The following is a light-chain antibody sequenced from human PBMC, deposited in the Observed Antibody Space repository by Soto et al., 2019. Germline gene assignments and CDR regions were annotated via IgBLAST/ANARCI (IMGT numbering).Light chain of an antibody. CDR1: SSDVGAYNY. Sequence: QSALAQPASVSGSPGQSIAISCTGSSSDVGAYNYVSWYQQHPGKAPKLMIYDVSNRPSGISNRFSGSKSGNTASLTISGLQAEDEADYYCSTYTSSSTPLYVFGTVSKVTVL. CDR3: STYTSSSTPLYV. CDR2: DVS. J-gene: IGLJ1*01. V-gene: IGLV2-14*01.